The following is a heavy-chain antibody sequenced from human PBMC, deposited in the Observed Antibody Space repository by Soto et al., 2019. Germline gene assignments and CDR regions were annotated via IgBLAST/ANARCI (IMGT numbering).Heavy chain of an antibody. J-gene: IGHJ4*02. D-gene: IGHD4-4*01. CDR2: ISGSGGST. CDR3: AKEPVSQLNFDY. V-gene: IGHV3-23*01. CDR1: GFTFSSYA. Sequence: GGSLRLSCAASGFTFSSYAVSWVRQAPGKGLEWVSAISGSGGSTYYADSVKGRFTISRDNSKNTLYLQMSSLRAEDTAVYYCAKEPVSQLNFDYWGQGTLVTVSS.